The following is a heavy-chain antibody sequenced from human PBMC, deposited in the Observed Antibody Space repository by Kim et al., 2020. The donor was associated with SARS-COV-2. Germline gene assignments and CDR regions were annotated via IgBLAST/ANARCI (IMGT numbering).Heavy chain of an antibody. CDR1: GFTFSSYS. D-gene: IGHD6-6*01. J-gene: IGHJ6*02. Sequence: GGSLRLSCAASGFTFSSYSMNWVRQAPGKGLEWVSYISSSSSYIYYADSVKGRFTISRDNAKNSLYLQMNSLRAEDTAVYYCASVLRNGMDVWGPGTTVTASS. V-gene: IGHV3-21*01. CDR3: ASVLRNGMDV. CDR2: ISSSSSYI.